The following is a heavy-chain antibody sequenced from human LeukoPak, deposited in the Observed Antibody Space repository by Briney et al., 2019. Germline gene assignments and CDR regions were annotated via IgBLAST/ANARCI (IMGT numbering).Heavy chain of an antibody. CDR2: IWYDGSNK. V-gene: IGHV3-33*01. Sequence: PGGSLRLSCAASGFTFSSYGMHWVRQAPGKGLEWVAVIWYDGSNKYYADSVKGRFTISRDNSKNTLYLQMNSLRAEDTAVYYCAREGVTKVLDYWGQGTLVTVSS. CDR1: GFTFSSYG. D-gene: IGHD4-23*01. J-gene: IGHJ4*02. CDR3: AREGVTKVLDY.